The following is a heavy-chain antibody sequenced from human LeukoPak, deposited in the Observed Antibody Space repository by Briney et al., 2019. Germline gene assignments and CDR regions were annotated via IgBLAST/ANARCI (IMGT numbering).Heavy chain of an antibody. D-gene: IGHD6-19*01. CDR3: ARHERVAVAGTKQYYFDY. Sequence: PSETLSLTCTVSGGSISSSSYYWGWIRQPPGKGLEWIGSIYYSGSTYYNPSPKSRVTISVDTSKNQFSLKLSSVTAADTAVYYCARHERVAVAGTKQYYFDYWGQGTLVTVSS. J-gene: IGHJ4*02. CDR1: GGSISSSSYY. V-gene: IGHV4-39*01. CDR2: IYYSGST.